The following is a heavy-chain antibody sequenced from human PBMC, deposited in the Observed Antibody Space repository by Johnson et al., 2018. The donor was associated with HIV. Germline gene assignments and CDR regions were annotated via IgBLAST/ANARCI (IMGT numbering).Heavy chain of an antibody. D-gene: IGHD2/OR15-2a*01. CDR3: SREEKDNSRSASHDAFDF. V-gene: IGHV3-23*04. Sequence: VLLVESGGGLVQPGGSLRLSCAASGFTFSSYAMSWVRQAPGKGLEWVSAISGSGGSTGYADSVKGRFTISRDNAKKSLYLQMNSLRPEDTAFYYCSREEKDNSRSASHDAFDFLGQGTMVTVSS. J-gene: IGHJ3*01. CDR1: GFTFSSYA. CDR2: ISGSGGST.